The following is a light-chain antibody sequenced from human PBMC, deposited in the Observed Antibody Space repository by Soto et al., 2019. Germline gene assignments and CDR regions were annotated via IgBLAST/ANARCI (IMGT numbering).Light chain of an antibody. CDR2: AAS. CDR1: QGISSY. V-gene: IGKV1-9*01. CDR3: QQFNTSPWT. Sequence: DIQMTQSPSSVSACVGDRVTITCRASQGISSYLAWYQQKPGKAPELLIYAASTLQSGVPSRFSGSGSGTEFTLTISSLQPDDFATYYCQQFNTSPWTFGQGTKVDIK. J-gene: IGKJ1*01.